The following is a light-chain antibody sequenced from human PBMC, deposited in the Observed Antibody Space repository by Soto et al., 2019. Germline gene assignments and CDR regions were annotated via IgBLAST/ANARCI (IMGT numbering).Light chain of an antibody. CDR2: GAS. V-gene: IGKV3-20*01. J-gene: IGKJ5*01. Sequence: EIVLTQSPGTLSLSPGERATLSCRASKSVSRSSLAWYQQKPGQAPRLLIYGASSRATGIPDRFSGSGSGTDFTLTISRLEPEDFAVYYCQQYGSSPPITFGQGTRLEMK. CDR1: KSVSRSS. CDR3: QQYGSSPPIT.